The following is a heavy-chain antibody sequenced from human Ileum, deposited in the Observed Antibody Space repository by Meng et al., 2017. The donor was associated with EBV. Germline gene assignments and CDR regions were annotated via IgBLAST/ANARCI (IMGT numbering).Heavy chain of an antibody. V-gene: IGHV3-23*01. Sequence: ESGGGVVQPGGSLRLSCAASGFIFSSYTMNWVRQAPGKGLEWVSGMSGPGASTYYADSVKGRFTISRDDSKSTVYLQMNSLRVEDTALYYCAKARIVGATKAIDYWGQGTLVTVSS. J-gene: IGHJ4*02. CDR1: GFIFSSYT. CDR3: AKARIVGATKAIDY. D-gene: IGHD1-26*01. CDR2: MSGPGAST.